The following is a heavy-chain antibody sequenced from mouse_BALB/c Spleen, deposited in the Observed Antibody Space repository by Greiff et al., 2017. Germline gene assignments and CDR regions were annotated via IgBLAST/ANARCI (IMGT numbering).Heavy chain of an antibody. V-gene: IGHV5-9-4*01. CDR1: GFTFSSYA. CDR2: ISSGGSYT. CDR3: ARTNWDDWYFDV. Sequence: EVQVVESGGGLVKPGGSLKLSCAASGFTFSSYAMSWVRQSPEKRLEWVAEISSGGSYTYYPDTVTGRFTISRDNAKNTLYLEMSSLRSEDTAMYYCARTNWDDWYFDVWGAGTTVTVSS. J-gene: IGHJ1*01. D-gene: IGHD4-1*01.